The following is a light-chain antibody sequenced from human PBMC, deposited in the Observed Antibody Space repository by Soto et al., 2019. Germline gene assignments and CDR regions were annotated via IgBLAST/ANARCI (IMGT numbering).Light chain of an antibody. CDR2: AAS. J-gene: IGKJ1*01. Sequence: DIQMTQCPSSLSASVGDRVTITCRASKSISSYLNWYQQKPGKAPKLLIYAASSLQSGVPSRFSGSGSGTDFTLTISSLQPEDFVTYYCQQSYSTPWTFGQGTKVEIK. CDR3: QQSYSTPWT. V-gene: IGKV1-39*01. CDR1: KSISSY.